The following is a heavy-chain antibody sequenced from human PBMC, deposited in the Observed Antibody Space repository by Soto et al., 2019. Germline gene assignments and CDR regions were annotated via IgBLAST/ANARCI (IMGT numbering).Heavy chain of an antibody. Sequence: GGSLRLSCAASGFTFSISWMHWVRQAPEKGLVWVSRINSDGSSISYADSVTGRFTISRDNAKNTLYLQMDSLRAEDTAVYYCAKNAVPPDFWGQGTLVTVSS. V-gene: IGHV3-74*01. CDR2: INSDGSSI. CDR3: AKNAVPPDF. J-gene: IGHJ4*02. CDR1: GFTFSISW. D-gene: IGHD2-2*01.